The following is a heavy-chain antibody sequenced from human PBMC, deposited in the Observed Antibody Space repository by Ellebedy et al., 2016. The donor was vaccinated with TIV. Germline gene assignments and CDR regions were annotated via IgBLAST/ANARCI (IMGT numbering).Heavy chain of an antibody. Sequence: ASVKVSCXASGYTFTSYGISWVRQAPGQGLEWMGWISAYNGNTNYAQKLKGRVTMTTDTSTSTAYMELRRLRSDDTAVYYCARDRSNPTVTTYYFEYWGQGTLVTVSS. V-gene: IGHV1-18*01. CDR1: GYTFTSYG. D-gene: IGHD4-17*01. J-gene: IGHJ4*02. CDR3: ARDRSNPTVTTYYFEY. CDR2: ISAYNGNT.